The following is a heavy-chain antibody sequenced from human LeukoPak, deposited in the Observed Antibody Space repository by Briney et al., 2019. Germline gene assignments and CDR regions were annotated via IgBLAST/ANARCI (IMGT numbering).Heavy chain of an antibody. D-gene: IGHD2-2*02. CDR3: ARQAYCSSTSCYIGY. V-gene: IGHV4-34*01. Sequence: SETLSLTCSVYGGSFSGYYWSWIRQPPGKELEWIVGISFSGNADYNPSLRSRVTLSVDTSKNHFSLKLTSVTAADSAGYYCARQAYCSSTSCYIGYWGQGTLVTVSS. J-gene: IGHJ4*02. CDR1: GGSFSGYY. CDR2: ISFSGNA.